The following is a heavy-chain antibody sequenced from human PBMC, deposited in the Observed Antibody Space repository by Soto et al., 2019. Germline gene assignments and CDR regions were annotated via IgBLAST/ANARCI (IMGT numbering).Heavy chain of an antibody. Sequence: QVQLQESGPGLVKPSQTLSLTCTVSGGAISSGGYHWSWIRQHPGKGLEWIGYIYYSGTTYYNPSLKSRVTISVDTSKNLFSLKLSSVTAADTAVYYCARVSLAGTTVDYRGQGTLVTVSS. J-gene: IGHJ4*02. CDR1: GGAISSGGYH. D-gene: IGHD1-1*01. CDR2: IYYSGTT. CDR3: ARVSLAGTTVDY. V-gene: IGHV4-31*03.